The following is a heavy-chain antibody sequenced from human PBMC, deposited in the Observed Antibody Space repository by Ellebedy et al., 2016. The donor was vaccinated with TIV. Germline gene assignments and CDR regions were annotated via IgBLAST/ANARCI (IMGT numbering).Heavy chain of an antibody. Sequence: GESLKISCAASGFTFSSYWMSWVRQAPGKGLEWVANIHQDGSEEHSLASVKGRFTISRDDPKNLLYLQMNSLRAADTAIYYCARGNYGLDVWGQGTTVTVSS. J-gene: IGHJ6*02. CDR2: IHQDGSEE. CDR1: GFTFSSYW. CDR3: ARGNYGLDV. V-gene: IGHV3-7*03.